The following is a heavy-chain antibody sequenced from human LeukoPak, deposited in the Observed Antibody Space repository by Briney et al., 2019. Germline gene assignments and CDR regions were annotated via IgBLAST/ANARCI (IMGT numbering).Heavy chain of an antibody. CDR1: GFTFSSYP. J-gene: IGHJ4*02. CDR2: TLHDGDNN. D-gene: IGHD3-16*01. Sequence: GGSLRLSCAASGFTFSSYPMHWVRQAPGQGLEWVALTLHDGDNNYYADSVRGRFTVSRDTSKNTPYMQMNSLRAEDTAVYYCARGDLPTTHYWGQGTLVTVSS. V-gene: IGHV3-30*04. CDR3: ARGDLPTTHY.